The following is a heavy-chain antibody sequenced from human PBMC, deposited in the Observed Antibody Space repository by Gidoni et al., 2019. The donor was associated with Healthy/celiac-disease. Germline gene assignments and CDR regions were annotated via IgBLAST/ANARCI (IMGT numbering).Heavy chain of an antibody. V-gene: IGHV4-59*01. Sequence: HVQLQESGPGLVKPSETLSLTCTVSGGSISSYYWSWIRQPPGKGLEWIGYIYYSGSTNYNPSLKSRVTISVDTSKNQFSLKLSSVTAADTAVYYCARDRYDYVWGSYRSIDAFDIWGQGTMVTVSS. CDR1: GGSISSYY. D-gene: IGHD3-16*02. J-gene: IGHJ3*02. CDR3: ARDRYDYVWGSYRSIDAFDI. CDR2: IYYSGST.